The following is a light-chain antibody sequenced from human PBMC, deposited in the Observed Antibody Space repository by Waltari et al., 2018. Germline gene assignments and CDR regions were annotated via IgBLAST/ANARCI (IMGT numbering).Light chain of an antibody. Sequence: ETQMTQSPSTLSASAGDRVTITCRASESISSWLAWYPKKPGRAPKILVYEASSLERGVPSRFSGGGFGTEFTLTISGLQPDDFATYYCQQYAGSPWTFGQGTKVEIK. CDR1: ESISSW. CDR2: EAS. V-gene: IGKV1-5*03. CDR3: QQYAGSPWT. J-gene: IGKJ1*01.